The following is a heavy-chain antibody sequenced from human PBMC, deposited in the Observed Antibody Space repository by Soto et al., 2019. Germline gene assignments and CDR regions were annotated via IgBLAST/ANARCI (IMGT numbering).Heavy chain of an antibody. CDR2: INAGNGNT. CDR1: GYTFSSYA. CDR3: ARYRLVVVDGTRALGY. Sequence: QVQLVQPGAEVKKPGASVNVSCRASGYTFSSYALHWVRQAPGQSREWMGWINAGNGNTKSSQKFQGRVTLTRDTSANTAYMELSRLTSDNTAVYFCARYRLVVVDGTRALGYWGQGTLVTVSS. D-gene: IGHD2-15*01. J-gene: IGHJ4*02. V-gene: IGHV1-3*01.